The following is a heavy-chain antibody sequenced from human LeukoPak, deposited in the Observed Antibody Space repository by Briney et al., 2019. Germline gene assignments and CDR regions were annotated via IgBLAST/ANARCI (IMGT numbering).Heavy chain of an antibody. V-gene: IGHV4-39*01. CDR3: ASPSSSSSTYDY. J-gene: IGHJ4*02. CDR2: IHYSGST. CDR1: GGSISSSTYY. D-gene: IGHD6-6*01. Sequence: SETLSLTCTVSGGSISSSTYYWGWIRQPPGKGLEWIGSIHYSGSTYYNASLKSRVTISVDTSKNQFSLKLNSVTAADTAVYYCASPSSSSSTYDYWGQATLVTVSS.